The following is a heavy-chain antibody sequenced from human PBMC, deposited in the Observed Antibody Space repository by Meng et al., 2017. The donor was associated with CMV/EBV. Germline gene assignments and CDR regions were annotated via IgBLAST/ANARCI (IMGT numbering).Heavy chain of an antibody. D-gene: IGHD4-11*01. CDR3: AKETFTVTTPGMDV. CDR2: ISWNSGSI. V-gene: IGHV3-9*01. Sequence: GGSLRLSCAASGFTFDDYAMHWVRQAPGKGLEWVSGISWNSGSIGYADSVKGRFTISRDNAKNSLYLQMNSLRAEDTALYYCAKETFTVTTPGMDVWGQGTTVTVSS. J-gene: IGHJ6*02. CDR1: GFTFDDYA.